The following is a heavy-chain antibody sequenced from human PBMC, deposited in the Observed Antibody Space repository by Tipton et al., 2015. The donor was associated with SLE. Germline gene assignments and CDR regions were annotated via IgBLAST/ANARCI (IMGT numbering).Heavy chain of an antibody. CDR1: GDSISSNTYY. J-gene: IGHJ5*02. CDR2: IYCSENPCNHPNT. CDR3: ARGPPFMEWERNWFDP. Sequence: TLSLTCTVSGDSISSNTYYWGWVRQPPGKGLEWVANIYCSENPCNHPNTYYNPSLKSRVLISVDTSKNQFSLKLTSVTAADTAVYYCARGPPFMEWERNWFDPWGQGTQVTVSS. D-gene: IGHD3-3*02. V-gene: IGHV4-39*07.